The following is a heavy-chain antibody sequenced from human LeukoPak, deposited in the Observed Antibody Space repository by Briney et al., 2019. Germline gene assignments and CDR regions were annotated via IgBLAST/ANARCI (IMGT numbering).Heavy chain of an antibody. Sequence: GGSLRLSCAASGFTFGSYSMNWVRQAPGKGLEWVSSISSSSSYIYYADSVKGRFTISRDNAKNSLYLQMNSLRAEDTAVYYCARGGGGYSYGCDYWGQGTLVTVSS. D-gene: IGHD5-18*01. J-gene: IGHJ4*02. CDR2: ISSSSSYI. V-gene: IGHV3-21*01. CDR3: ARGGGGYSYGCDY. CDR1: GFTFGSYS.